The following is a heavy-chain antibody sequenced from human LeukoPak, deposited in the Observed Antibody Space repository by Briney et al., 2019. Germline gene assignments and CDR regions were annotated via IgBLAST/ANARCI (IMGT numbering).Heavy chain of an antibody. CDR3: ARGTTVTSSGYFQH. Sequence: SQTLSLTCTVSGRSVSSGSYYWSWIRQPAGKGLEWIGRIYTSGSTNYNPSLKSRVTISVDTSKNQFSLKLNSVTAADTAVYYCARGTTVTSSGYFQHWGQGTLVNVSS. CDR2: IYTSGST. CDR1: GRSVSSGSYY. J-gene: IGHJ1*01. D-gene: IGHD4-17*01. V-gene: IGHV4-61*02.